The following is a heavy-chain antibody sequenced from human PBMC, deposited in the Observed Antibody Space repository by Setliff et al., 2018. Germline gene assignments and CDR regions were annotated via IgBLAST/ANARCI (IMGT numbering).Heavy chain of an antibody. J-gene: IGHJ4*02. V-gene: IGHV4-30-4*08. CDR3: ARESRYYYDNLGTLDY. D-gene: IGHD3-22*01. Sequence: SETLSLTCTVSGGSISSGDYYWSWIRQPPGKGLEWIGYIYSSGSNYYNPSLKSRVSISVDTSKNQFSLKLSSVTAADTAVYYCARESRYYYDNLGTLDYWGQGTQVTVSS. CDR2: IYSSGSN. CDR1: GGSISSGDYY.